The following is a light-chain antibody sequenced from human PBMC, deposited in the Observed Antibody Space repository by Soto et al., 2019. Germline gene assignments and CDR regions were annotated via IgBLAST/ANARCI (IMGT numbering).Light chain of an antibody. J-gene: IGLJ2*01. CDR3: SSYAGSNNWV. CDR2: DVN. Sequence: QSALTQPPSASGSPGQSLTISCTGTSTDVGNYNYVSWYQQHPGKAPKLMISDVNRRPSGVPDRFSGSKSGNTASLTVSEFQAEDEADSYCSSYAGSNNWVFGGGTKLTVL. V-gene: IGLV2-8*01. CDR1: STDVGNYNY.